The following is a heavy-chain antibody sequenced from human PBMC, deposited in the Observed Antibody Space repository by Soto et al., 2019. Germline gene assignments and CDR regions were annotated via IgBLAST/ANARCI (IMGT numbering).Heavy chain of an antibody. CDR1: GGPLSSFY. Sequence: PSETLSLTCNSSGGPLSSFYYSWIRQAPGKGLEWIGYIYYTGSTNYNPSLKSRVTMSVDTSKNQFSLKLTSVTAADTAVYYCVRDRRHCSSTDCLNYFDYWGQGTLVTVSS. CDR3: VRDRRHCSSTDCLNYFDY. J-gene: IGHJ4*02. CDR2: IYYTGST. D-gene: IGHD2-2*01. V-gene: IGHV4-59*12.